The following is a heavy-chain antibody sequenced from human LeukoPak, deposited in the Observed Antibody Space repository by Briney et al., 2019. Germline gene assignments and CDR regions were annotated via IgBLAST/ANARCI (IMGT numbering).Heavy chain of an antibody. D-gene: IGHD5-18*01. CDR3: ARLAYSYGYIRS. V-gene: IGHV4-39*07. CDR1: GGSISSSSYY. CDR2: IYYSGST. J-gene: IGHJ5*02. Sequence: PSETLSLTCTVSGGSISSSSYYWGWIRQPPGKGLEWIGSIYYSGSTYYNPSLKSRVTISVDTSKNQFSLKLSPVTAADTAVYYCARLAYSYGYIRSWGQGTLVTVSS.